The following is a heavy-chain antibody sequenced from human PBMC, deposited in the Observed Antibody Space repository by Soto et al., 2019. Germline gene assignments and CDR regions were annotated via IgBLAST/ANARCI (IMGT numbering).Heavy chain of an antibody. CDR1: GYTFSGYY. J-gene: IGHJ6*02. Sequence: GASVKVSCKASGYTFSGYYIPWLRQAPGQGLEWMGWINPNSGGTNYAQKFQGRVTVTRDTPTSTAYMELSRLTSDDTAVYYCARSLTEGYCTITGCYTRPLYGMDVWGQGTTVTSP. CDR2: INPNSGGT. D-gene: IGHD2-2*02. CDR3: ARSLTEGYCTITGCYTRPLYGMDV. V-gene: IGHV1-2*02.